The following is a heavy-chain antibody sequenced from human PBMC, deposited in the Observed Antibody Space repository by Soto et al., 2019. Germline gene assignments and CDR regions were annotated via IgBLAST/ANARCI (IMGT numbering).Heavy chain of an antibody. Sequence: SETLSLTCTVSGGSISSGGYYWSWIRQHPGKGLEWIGYIYYSGSTYYNPSLKSRVTISVDTSKNQFSLKLSSVTAADTAVYYCARGYSYGSWFDPWGQGTLVTVSS. CDR3: ARGYSYGSWFDP. D-gene: IGHD5-18*01. J-gene: IGHJ5*02. CDR1: GGSISSGGYY. CDR2: IYYSGST. V-gene: IGHV4-31*03.